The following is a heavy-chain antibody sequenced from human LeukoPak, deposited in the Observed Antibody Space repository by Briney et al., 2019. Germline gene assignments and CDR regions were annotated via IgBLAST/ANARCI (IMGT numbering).Heavy chain of an antibody. J-gene: IGHJ4*02. V-gene: IGHV4-30-4*01. D-gene: IGHD3-10*01. CDR3: ARLPYGSGSYGEYYFDY. CDR1: GGSISSGDYY. Sequence: PSETLSLTCTVSGGSISSGDYYWSWIRQPPGKGLEWIGYIYYSGSTYYNPSLKSRVTISVDTSKNQFSLKLSSVTAADTAVYYCARLPYGSGSYGEYYFDYWGQGTLVTVSS. CDR2: IYYSGST.